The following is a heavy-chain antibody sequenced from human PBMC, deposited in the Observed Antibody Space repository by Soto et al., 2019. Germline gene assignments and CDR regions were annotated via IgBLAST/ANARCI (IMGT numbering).Heavy chain of an antibody. V-gene: IGHV4-31*03. CDR1: GGSISSGGYY. CDR2: IYYSGST. D-gene: IGHD6-6*01. Sequence: QVQLQESGPGLVKPSQTLSLTCTVSGGSISSGGYYWSWISQHPGKGLEWIRYIYYSGSTYYNPSLKSRVTITVDTSKNQFSLKMSSVTAANTAVYYCARYHNRPSSSYFDYWGQGTLVTVAS. CDR3: ARYHNRPSSSYFDY. J-gene: IGHJ4*02.